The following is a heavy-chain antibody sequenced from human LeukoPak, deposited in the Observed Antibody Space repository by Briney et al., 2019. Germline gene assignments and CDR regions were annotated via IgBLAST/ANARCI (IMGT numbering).Heavy chain of an antibody. V-gene: IGHV3-11*04. D-gene: IGHD3-22*01. Sequence: KPGGSLRLSCAASGFTFSDYYMSWIRQAPGKGLKWFSYISSSGSTIDYADSVRGRFTISRDNAKNSLYLQMNSLRAEDTAVYYCAKDWAYYYDNYGLDYWGQGTLVTVSS. CDR3: AKDWAYYYDNYGLDY. CDR2: ISSSGSTI. J-gene: IGHJ4*02. CDR1: GFTFSDYY.